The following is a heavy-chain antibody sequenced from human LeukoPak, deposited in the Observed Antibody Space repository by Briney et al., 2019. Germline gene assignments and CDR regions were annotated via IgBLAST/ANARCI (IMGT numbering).Heavy chain of an antibody. CDR3: ARDLIRFLEWFFDY. Sequence: GPSVKVSCKASGGTFSSYAISWVRQAPGQGLEWMGRIIPILGIANYAQKFQGRVTITADKSTSTACMELSSLRSEDTAVYYCARDLIRFLEWFFDYWGQGTLVTVSS. CDR2: IIPILGIA. J-gene: IGHJ4*02. D-gene: IGHD3-3*01. V-gene: IGHV1-69*04. CDR1: GGTFSSYA.